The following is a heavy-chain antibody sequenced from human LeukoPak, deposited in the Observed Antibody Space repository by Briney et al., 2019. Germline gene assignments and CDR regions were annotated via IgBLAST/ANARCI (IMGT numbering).Heavy chain of an antibody. CDR3: ARLSRYCSGGSCYGENWFDP. V-gene: IGHV4-59*01. D-gene: IGHD2-15*01. J-gene: IGHJ5*02. Sequence: SETLSLTCTVSGGSISSYYWSWIRQPPGKGLEWIGYIYYSGSTNYNPSLKSRVTISVDTSKNQFSLKLSSVTAADTAVYYCARLSRYCSGGSCYGENWFDPWGQGTLVTVSS. CDR1: GGSISSYY. CDR2: IYYSGST.